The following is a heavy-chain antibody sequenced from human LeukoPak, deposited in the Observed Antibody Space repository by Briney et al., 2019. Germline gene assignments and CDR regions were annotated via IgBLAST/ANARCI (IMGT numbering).Heavy chain of an antibody. CDR1: GYTFTGYY. Sequence: VASVKVSCKASGYTFTGYYMHWVRPAPGQGLEWMGWINPNSGGTNYAQKFQGRVTMTRDTSISTAYMELSRLRSDDTAVYYCARGGLLWFGNNLDYWGQGTLVTVSS. D-gene: IGHD3-10*01. CDR2: INPNSGGT. J-gene: IGHJ4*02. CDR3: ARGGLLWFGNNLDY. V-gene: IGHV1-2*02.